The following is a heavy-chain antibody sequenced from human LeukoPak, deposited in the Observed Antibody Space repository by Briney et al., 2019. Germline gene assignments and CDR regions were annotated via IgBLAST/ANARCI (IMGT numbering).Heavy chain of an antibody. CDR1: GYSISSGYY. CDR2: IYHSGST. V-gene: IGHV4-38-2*02. J-gene: IGHJ4*02. D-gene: IGHD5-18*01. CDR3: ARAPRGYSYGPPRPLDY. Sequence: SETLSLTCTVSGYSISSGYYWGWIRQPPGKGLEWIGSIYHSGSTYYNPSLKSRVTISVDTSKNQFSLKLSSVTAADTAVYYCARAPRGYSYGPPRPLDYWGQGTLVTVSS.